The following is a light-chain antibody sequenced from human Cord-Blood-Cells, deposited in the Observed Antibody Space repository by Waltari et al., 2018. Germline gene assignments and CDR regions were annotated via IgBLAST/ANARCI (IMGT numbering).Light chain of an antibody. J-gene: IGKJ4*01. CDR1: QDISNC. V-gene: IGKV1-12*01. Sequence: IQMTQSPSSLSASVGDRVTITCRASQDISNCLHWYQQKPGKAPKLRIYAASSLQSGVPSRLSGSGSGTDFTLTISSLQPEDFAHYYFQQANSSPLTFGRGTKVEIK. CDR3: QQANSSPLT. CDR2: AAS.